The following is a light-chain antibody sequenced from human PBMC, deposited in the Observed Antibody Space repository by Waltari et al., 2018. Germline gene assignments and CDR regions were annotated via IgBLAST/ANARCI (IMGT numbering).Light chain of an antibody. V-gene: IGKV1-5*03. CDR3: QQYNSGET. CDR2: KTS. Sequence: DIQMTQSPSALSASVGDRVIITCRTSQRVGALLAWYQQKSGKVPKLLIHKTSTLESGVPSRFSGSGSGTEFTLTISSLQPDDIATYYCQQYNSGETFGQGTKVEIK. J-gene: IGKJ1*01. CDR1: QRVGAL.